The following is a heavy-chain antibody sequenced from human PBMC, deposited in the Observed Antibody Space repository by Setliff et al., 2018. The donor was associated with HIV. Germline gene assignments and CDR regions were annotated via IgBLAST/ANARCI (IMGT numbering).Heavy chain of an antibody. CDR3: ARDSGASAGANWFDP. J-gene: IGHJ5*02. D-gene: IGHD6-13*01. V-gene: IGHV3-21*01. CDR1: GFILSTYS. CDR2: ISSSSTYI. Sequence: PGGSLRLSCAASGFILSTYSMNWVRQAPGKGLEWVSSISSSSTYIYYADSVKGRFVISREKSKSTLYLQMNSLRAEDTAVYYCARDSGASAGANWFDPWGQGTLVTVSS.